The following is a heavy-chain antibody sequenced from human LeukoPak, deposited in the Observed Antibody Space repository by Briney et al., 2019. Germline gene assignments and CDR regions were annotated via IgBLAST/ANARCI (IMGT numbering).Heavy chain of an antibody. V-gene: IGHV3-21*01. J-gene: IGHJ4*02. D-gene: IGHD3-10*02. CDR2: ISSSSSYI. Sequence: PGGSLRLSCAASGFPFSNYGMTWVRQAPGKGLEWVSFISSSSSYIYYADSVKGRFTISRDNAKNSLYLQMNSLRAEDTAVYYCARGTMFPYYFDYWGQGTLVTVSS. CDR1: GFPFSNYG. CDR3: ARGTMFPYYFDY.